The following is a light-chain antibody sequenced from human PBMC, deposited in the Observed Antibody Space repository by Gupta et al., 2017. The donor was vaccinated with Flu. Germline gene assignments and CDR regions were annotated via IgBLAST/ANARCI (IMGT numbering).Light chain of an antibody. J-gene: IGKJ3*01. CDR2: RAS. Sequence: EIVMTQSPGTLSVSPGGRATLSCRASQSVGSNLSWYQQKPGQAPRLLIYRASSRAKGVPARFSGSGAGTEGNLTISSRQSEDFEVYSCQQENNRHPSLTFGHGTKVDVK. CDR3: QQENNRHPSLT. CDR1: QSVGSN. V-gene: IGKV3-15*01.